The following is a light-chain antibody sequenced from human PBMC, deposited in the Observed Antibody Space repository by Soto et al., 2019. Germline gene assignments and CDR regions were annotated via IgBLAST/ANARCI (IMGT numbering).Light chain of an antibody. CDR1: QSVSSSY. CDR3: QQYGSSPRYT. Sequence: EIVLTQSPATLSLSPGERATLSCGASQSVSSSYLAWYQQKPGLAPRLLLYDASTRATGIPDRFSGSGSGTDFTLTISRLEPEDFAVYYCQQYGSSPRYTFGQGTKLEIK. V-gene: IGKV3D-20*01. CDR2: DAS. J-gene: IGKJ2*01.